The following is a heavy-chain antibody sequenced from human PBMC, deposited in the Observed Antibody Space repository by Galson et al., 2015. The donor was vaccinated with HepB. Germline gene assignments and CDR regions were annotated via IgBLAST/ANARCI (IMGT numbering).Heavy chain of an antibody. Sequence: SVKVSCKASGYTFTSYAMNWVRQAPGQGLEWMGWINTNTGNPTYAQGFTGRFVFSLDTSVSTAYLQISSLKAEDTAVYYCARDLAAAVQNWFDPWGQGTLVTVSS. CDR3: ARDLAAAVQNWFDP. CDR2: INTNTGNP. CDR1: GYTFTSYA. D-gene: IGHD6-13*01. J-gene: IGHJ5*02. V-gene: IGHV7-4-1*02.